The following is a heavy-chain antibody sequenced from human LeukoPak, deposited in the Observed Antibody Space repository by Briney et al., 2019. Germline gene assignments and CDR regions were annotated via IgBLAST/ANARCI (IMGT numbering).Heavy chain of an antibody. D-gene: IGHD3-16*01. CDR2: MYTSGTT. J-gene: IGHJ3*02. V-gene: IGHV4-4*07. Sequence: KPSETLSFTCTVSGGSISTYYWSWIRQPAGKGLEWIGRMYTSGTTKYNPSLKSRVTMSVDTSNNQFSLKVSSVTAADTAVYYCARRLGPSDVFDIWGQGTMVPVSS. CDR3: ARRLGPSDVFDI. CDR1: GGSISTYY.